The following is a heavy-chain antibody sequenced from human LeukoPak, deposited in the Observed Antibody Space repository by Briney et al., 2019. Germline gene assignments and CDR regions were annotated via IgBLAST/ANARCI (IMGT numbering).Heavy chain of an antibody. V-gene: IGHV3-21*01. CDR3: ARYEYYYDSSGYWNWFDP. Sequence: GGSLRLSCAASGFTFSSYSMNWVRQAPGKGLEWVSSISSSSSYIYYADSVKGRFTISRDNAKNSLYLQMNSLRAEDTAVYYCARYEYYYDSSGYWNWFDPWGQGTLVTVSS. J-gene: IGHJ5*02. CDR1: GFTFSSYS. CDR2: ISSSSSYI. D-gene: IGHD3-22*01.